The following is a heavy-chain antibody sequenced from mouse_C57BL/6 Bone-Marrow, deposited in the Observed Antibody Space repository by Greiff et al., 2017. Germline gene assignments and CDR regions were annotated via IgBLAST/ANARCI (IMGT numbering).Heavy chain of an antibody. D-gene: IGHD1-1*01. Sequence: VQLQQSGAELAKPGASVKLSCKASGYTFTSYWMHWVKQRPGQGLEWIGYINPSSGYITYNQKFKDKATLTADKSSSTAYMQLSSLTYEDSAVYYCARDYGSRVPWFAYWGQGTLVTVSA. CDR1: GYTFTSYW. CDR3: ARDYGSRVPWFAY. CDR2: INPSSGYI. V-gene: IGHV1-7*01. J-gene: IGHJ3*01.